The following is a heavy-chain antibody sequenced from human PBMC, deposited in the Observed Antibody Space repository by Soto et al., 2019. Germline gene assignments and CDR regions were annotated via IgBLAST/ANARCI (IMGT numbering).Heavy chain of an antibody. Sequence: SETLSLTCTVSGGSISSYYWSWIRQPPGKGLEWIGYIYYSGSTNYNPSLKSRVTISVDTSKNQFSLKLSSVTAADTAVYYCARAKPYDSSGYYPPIIDYWGQGTLVTVSS. CDR1: GGSISSYY. CDR2: IYYSGST. CDR3: ARAKPYDSSGYYPPIIDY. D-gene: IGHD3-22*01. V-gene: IGHV4-59*01. J-gene: IGHJ4*02.